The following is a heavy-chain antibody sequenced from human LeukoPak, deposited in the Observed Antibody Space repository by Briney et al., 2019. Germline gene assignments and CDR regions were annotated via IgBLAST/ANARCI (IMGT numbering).Heavy chain of an antibody. CDR3: ARDFLGYCSSTSCSSDWYFDL. J-gene: IGHJ2*01. Sequence: ASVKVSCKASGYTFTSYYMHWVRQAPGQGLEWMGWINPNSGGTNYAQKFQGRVTMTRDTSISTAYMELSRLRSDDTAVYYCARDFLGYCSSTSCSSDWYFDLWGRGTLVTVSS. CDR2: INPNSGGT. D-gene: IGHD2-2*01. V-gene: IGHV1-2*02. CDR1: GYTFTSYY.